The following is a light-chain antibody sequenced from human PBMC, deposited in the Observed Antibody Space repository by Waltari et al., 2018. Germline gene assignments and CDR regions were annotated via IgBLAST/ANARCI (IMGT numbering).Light chain of an antibody. J-gene: IGLJ3*02. CDR2: RNN. Sequence: QSVLTQPPSVSGAPGQSVTISCSGSSSNIGDNSVYWYKQVSGTAPKLLIYRNNKRASCVPDRFSASKSGTSASLAISGLRSEDEASFYCAAWDDKLAGVVFGGGTKLTVL. V-gene: IGLV1-47*01. CDR1: SSNIGDNS. CDR3: AAWDDKLAGVV.